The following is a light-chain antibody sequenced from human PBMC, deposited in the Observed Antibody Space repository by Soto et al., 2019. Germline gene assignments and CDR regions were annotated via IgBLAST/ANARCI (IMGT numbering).Light chain of an antibody. CDR3: LQDINYPWT. Sequence: IQMTQSPSSLSVSVGDRVTITCRASQSIGGFLNWYQQKLGKAPKLLIYAASSLQSGVPSRFSGSGSGTDFTLAISSLQPEDSATYYCLQDINYPWTFGQGTKVDIK. V-gene: IGKV1-6*01. J-gene: IGKJ1*01. CDR1: QSIGGF. CDR2: AAS.